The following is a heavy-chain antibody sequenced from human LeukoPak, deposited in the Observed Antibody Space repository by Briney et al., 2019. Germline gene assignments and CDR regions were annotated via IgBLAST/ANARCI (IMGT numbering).Heavy chain of an antibody. V-gene: IGHV3-23*01. J-gene: IGHJ3*02. CDR1: GFDFPSYT. CDR2: LTFIGSNT. Sequence: GGSLRLSCVASGFDFPSYTMSWFRQAPGGGLEWVSTLTFIGSNTYYADSVRGRFAISRDNSANTLFLHMNGLRAEDTAVYYCASSDYDILTGYSGGAFDIWGQGTMVTVSS. D-gene: IGHD3-9*01. CDR3: ASSDYDILTGYSGGAFDI.